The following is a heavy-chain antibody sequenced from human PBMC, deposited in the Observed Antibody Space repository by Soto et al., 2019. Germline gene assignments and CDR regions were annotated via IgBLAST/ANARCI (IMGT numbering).Heavy chain of an antibody. V-gene: IGHV3-43D*03. Sequence: GGSLRLSCAASGFTFDDYAMNWVRQAPGKGLEWVSLISWDGGSTYYADSVKGRFTISRDNSKNSMYLQMNSLRAEDTAFDYCAKDFCGYSVYGYYDYGFDVWGQGTMVTVSS. CDR1: GFTFDDYA. J-gene: IGHJ6*02. CDR3: AKDFCGYSVYGYYDYGFDV. D-gene: IGHD5-12*01. CDR2: ISWDGGST.